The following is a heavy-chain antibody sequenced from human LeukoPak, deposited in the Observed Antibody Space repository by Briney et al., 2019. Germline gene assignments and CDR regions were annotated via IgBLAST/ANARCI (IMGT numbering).Heavy chain of an antibody. CDR3: SRGLGGSPASDI. Sequence: KPGESLKISCKGSGYSFTNYWIGWVRQMPGKGLEWMGIINPGDSDTRYSPSFQGHVTMSVDKSISTAYLQWSSLRASDTAMYYCSRGLGGSPASDIWGQGTMVTVSS. CDR1: GYSFTNYW. D-gene: IGHD3-10*01. CDR2: INPGDSDT. V-gene: IGHV5-51*01. J-gene: IGHJ3*02.